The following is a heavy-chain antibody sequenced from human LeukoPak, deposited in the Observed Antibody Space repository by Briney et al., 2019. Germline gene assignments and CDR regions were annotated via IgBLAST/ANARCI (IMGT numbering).Heavy chain of an antibody. CDR1: GYSISSGYY. Sequence: SETLSLTCAVSGYSISSGYYWGWIRQHPGKGLEWIGSIYHSGSTYYNPSLKSRVTISVDTSKNQFSLKLSSVTAADTAVYYCARLSQQLGDFDYWGQGTLVTVSS. V-gene: IGHV4-38-2*01. CDR3: ARLSQQLGDFDY. J-gene: IGHJ4*02. D-gene: IGHD6-13*01. CDR2: IYHSGST.